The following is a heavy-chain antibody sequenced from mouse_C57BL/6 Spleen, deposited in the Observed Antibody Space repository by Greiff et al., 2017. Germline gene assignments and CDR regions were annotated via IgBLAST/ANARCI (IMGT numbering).Heavy chain of an antibody. Sequence: VQLQQSGAELVKPGASVKISCKASGYAFSSYWMNWVKQRPGKGLEWIGQIYPGDGDTNYNGKFKGKATLTADKSSSTAYMQLSSLTSEDSAVYFCARSGYGPSWFAYWGQGTLVTVSA. CDR2: IYPGDGDT. J-gene: IGHJ3*01. CDR3: ARSGYGPSWFAY. CDR1: GYAFSSYW. V-gene: IGHV1-80*01. D-gene: IGHD3-2*02.